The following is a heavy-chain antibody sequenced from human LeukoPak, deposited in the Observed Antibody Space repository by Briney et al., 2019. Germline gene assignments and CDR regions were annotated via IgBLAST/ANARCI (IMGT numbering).Heavy chain of an antibody. J-gene: IGHJ5*02. Sequence: PGGSLRLSCAASGFTFSSYWMSWVRQAPGKGLEWVANIKQDGSEKYYVDSVKGRFTISRDNAKNSLYLQMNSLRAEDTAVYYCATIDPGYSSSWYELGWFDPWGQGTLVTVSS. CDR1: GFTFSSYW. V-gene: IGHV3-7*01. D-gene: IGHD6-13*01. CDR2: IKQDGSEK. CDR3: ATIDPGYSSSWYELGWFDP.